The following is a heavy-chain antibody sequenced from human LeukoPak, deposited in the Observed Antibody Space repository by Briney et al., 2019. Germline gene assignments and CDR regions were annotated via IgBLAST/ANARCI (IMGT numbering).Heavy chain of an antibody. J-gene: IGHJ2*01. D-gene: IGHD5-24*01. V-gene: IGHV3-74*01. CDR1: GFIFGNYR. CDR2: INSDGSGT. CDR3: ARGRGDAGSWYFDL. Sequence: GGSLRLSCATSGFIFGNYRMHWVRQAPGKGLVWVSRINSDGSGTDYAESVKGRFTISRDNAKNTLYLHMSSLRVEDTAVYYCARGRGDAGSWYFDLWGRGTLLTVSS.